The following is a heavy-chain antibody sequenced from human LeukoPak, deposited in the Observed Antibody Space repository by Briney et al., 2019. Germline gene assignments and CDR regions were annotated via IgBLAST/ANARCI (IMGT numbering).Heavy chain of an antibody. J-gene: IGHJ4*02. CDR3: AREGIRRGPYYFDY. CDR2: IKQDGSEK. Sequence: GGSLRLSCAASGFTFSSYWMSWVRQAPGKGLEWVANIKQDGSEKYYVDSVKGRFTISRDNAKNSLYLQMNCLRAEDTAVYYCAREGIRRGPYYFDYWGQGTLVTVSS. CDR1: GFTFSSYW. D-gene: IGHD2-21*01. V-gene: IGHV3-7*01.